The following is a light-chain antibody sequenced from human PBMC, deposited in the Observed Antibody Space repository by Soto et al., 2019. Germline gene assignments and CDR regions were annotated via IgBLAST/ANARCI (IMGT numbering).Light chain of an antibody. V-gene: IGLV1-44*01. CDR2: SNS. J-gene: IGLJ2*01. CDR1: SSNIGINT. CDR3: AAWDDSLNGVV. Sequence: QSVLTQPPSASGTPGHRVTISCSGSSSNIGINTVNWYQQLPGAAPKLLIYSNSQRPSGVPDRFSGSKSGTSASLAISGLQSEDETDYYCAAWDDSLNGVVFGGGTQLTVL.